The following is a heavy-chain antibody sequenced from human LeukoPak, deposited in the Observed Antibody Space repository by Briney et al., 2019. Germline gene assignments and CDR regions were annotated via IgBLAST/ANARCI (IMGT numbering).Heavy chain of an antibody. D-gene: IGHD3-9*01. Sequence: GGSLRLSCAASGFTFSSYWMHWVRQAPGKGLVWVSRINSDGSSTSYADSVKGRFTISRDNAKNTLYLQMSSLRAEDTAVYYCARAGDVLRYFDWSTLNWHNWFDPWGQGTLVTVSS. CDR1: GFTFSSYW. CDR3: ARAGDVLRYFDWSTLNWHNWFDP. CDR2: INSDGSST. J-gene: IGHJ5*02. V-gene: IGHV3-74*01.